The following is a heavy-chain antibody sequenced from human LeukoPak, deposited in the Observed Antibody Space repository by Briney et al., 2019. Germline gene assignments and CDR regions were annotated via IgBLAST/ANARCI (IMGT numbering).Heavy chain of an antibody. J-gene: IGHJ4*02. CDR1: GFTSTTFW. D-gene: IGHD3-22*01. CDR3: VRDWGYDSSGYWQKYFDT. Sequence: GGSLRLSCATSGFTSTTFWMHWVRQAPGKGLVWVSRINHDGSSTNYADSVKGRFTISRDNAKNTVYLQMNSLRAEDTAVYYCVRDWGYDSSGYWQKYFDTWGQGTLVTVSS. V-gene: IGHV3-74*01. CDR2: INHDGSST.